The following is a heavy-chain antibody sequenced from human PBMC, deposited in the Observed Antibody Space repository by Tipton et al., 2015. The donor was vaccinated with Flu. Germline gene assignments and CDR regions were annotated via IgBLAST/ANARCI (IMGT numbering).Heavy chain of an antibody. CDR2: ISGSGGST. V-gene: IGHV3-23*01. D-gene: IGHD3-16*01. J-gene: IGHJ6*02. CDR1: GFTFSSYA. Sequence: SLRLSCAASGFTFSSYAMSWVRQAPGKGLEWVSAISGSGGSTYYADSVKGRFTISRDNSKNTLYLQMNSLRAEDTAVYYCAKMGMLLGYYYYYGMDVWGQGTTVTVSS. CDR3: AKMGMLLGYYYYYGMDV.